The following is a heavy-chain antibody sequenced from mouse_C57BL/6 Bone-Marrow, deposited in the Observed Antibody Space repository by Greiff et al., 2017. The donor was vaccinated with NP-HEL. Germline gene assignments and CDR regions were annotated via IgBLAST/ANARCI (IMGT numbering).Heavy chain of an antibody. V-gene: IGHV1-64*01. CDR1: GYTFTSYW. J-gene: IGHJ4*01. CDR3: AREDYGSSFDY. CDR2: IHPNSGST. D-gene: IGHD1-1*01. Sequence: VQLQQSGAELVKPGASVKLSCKASGYTFTSYWMHWVKQRPGQGLEWIGMIHPNSGSTNYNEKFKSKATLTVDKSSSTAYMQLSSLTSEDSAVYYCAREDYGSSFDYWGQGTSVTVSS.